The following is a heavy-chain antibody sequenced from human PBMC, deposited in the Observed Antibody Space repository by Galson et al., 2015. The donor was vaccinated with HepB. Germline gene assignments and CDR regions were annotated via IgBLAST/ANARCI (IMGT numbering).Heavy chain of an antibody. CDR1: GFTFSSYW. Sequence: SLRLSCAASGFTFSSYWMHWVRQAPGKGLVWVSRINSDGSSTTYADSVKGRFTISRDNAKNTLYLQMNSLRAEDTAVYYCARRYCTGTSCYAGWYFDLWGRGTLVTVSS. CDR2: INSDGSST. V-gene: IGHV3-74*01. D-gene: IGHD2-2*01. CDR3: ARRYCTGTSCYAGWYFDL. J-gene: IGHJ2*01.